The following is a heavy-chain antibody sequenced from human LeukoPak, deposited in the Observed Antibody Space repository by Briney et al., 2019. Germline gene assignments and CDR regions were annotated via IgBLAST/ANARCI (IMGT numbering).Heavy chain of an antibody. V-gene: IGHV3-23*01. J-gene: IGHJ4*02. CDR3: ARDLAGTTSFDY. CDR2: ISDSGGST. CDR1: GFPLNNYA. Sequence: GGSLRLSCAASGFPLNNYAMSWVRRAPGKGLEWVSAISDSGGSTYYADSVKGRFTISRDKSKSTLYLQMNSLRAEDTAVYYCARDLAGTTSFDYWGQGTLVTVSS. D-gene: IGHD1/OR15-1a*01.